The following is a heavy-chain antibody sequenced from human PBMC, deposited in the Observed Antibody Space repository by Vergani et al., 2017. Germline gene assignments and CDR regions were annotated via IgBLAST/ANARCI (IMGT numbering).Heavy chain of an antibody. V-gene: IGHV3-30*18. D-gene: IGHD6-19*01. J-gene: IGHJ4*02. Sequence: QVQLVESGGGLVKPGGSLRLSCAASGFTFSSYGMHWVRQAPGKGLEWVAVISYDGSNKYYADSVKGRFTISRDNSKNTLYLQMNSLRAEDTAVYYCAKDTGYSSGWYADYWGQGTLVTVSS. CDR1: GFTFSSYG. CDR3: AKDTGYSSGWYADY. CDR2: ISYDGSNK.